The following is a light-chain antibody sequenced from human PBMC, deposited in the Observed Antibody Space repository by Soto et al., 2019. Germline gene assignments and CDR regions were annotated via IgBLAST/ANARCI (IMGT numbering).Light chain of an antibody. Sequence: EIPLTQPKYSLSASSLDRVIINCRASQSISSHLNWYQQKPGKAPKLLIYAASSLQSGVPSRFSGSGSGTDFTLTISSLQPEDFATYYCQQSYSTPWTFGQGTKVDI. CDR3: QQSYSTPWT. CDR2: AAS. V-gene: IGKV1-39*01. J-gene: IGKJ1*01. CDR1: QSISSH.